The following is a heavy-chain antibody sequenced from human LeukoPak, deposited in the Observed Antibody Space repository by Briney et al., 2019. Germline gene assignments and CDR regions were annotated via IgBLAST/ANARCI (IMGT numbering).Heavy chain of an antibody. V-gene: IGHV3-21*04. CDR1: GFTFSSYS. D-gene: IGHD3-22*01. J-gene: IGHJ4*02. Sequence: SGGSLRLSCAASGFTFSSYSMNWVRQAPGKGLEWVSSISSSSSYIYYADSVKGRFTISRDNAKNSLYLQMNSLRSEDTAVYYCARVLPDYYDSSGSFDYWGQGTLVTVSS. CDR2: ISSSSSYI. CDR3: ARVLPDYYDSSGSFDY.